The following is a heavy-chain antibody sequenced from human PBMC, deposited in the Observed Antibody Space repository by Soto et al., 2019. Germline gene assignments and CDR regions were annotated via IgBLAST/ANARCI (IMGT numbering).Heavy chain of an antibody. D-gene: IGHD3-3*01. CDR2: IYSGGRI. J-gene: IGHJ4*02. V-gene: IGHV3-66*01. CDR1: GFSVSSNY. CDR3: ARDRRDGDTI. Sequence: GSLRLSCAASGFSVSSNYMSWVRQAPGKGLEWVSVIYSGGRIYYVDFVQGRFTTSRDNSKNTLDLQMNSLRAEDTAIYYCARDRRDGDTIWGQGALVTVSS.